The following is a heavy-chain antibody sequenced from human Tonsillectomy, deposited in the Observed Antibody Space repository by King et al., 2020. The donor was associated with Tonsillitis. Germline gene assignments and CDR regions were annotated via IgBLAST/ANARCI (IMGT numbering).Heavy chain of an antibody. Sequence: LQLQESGPGLVKPSETLSLTCPVSGGSISGSSYYWGWIRQPPGKGLEWIGTIHYSGSTYYKPSLKSRVTISVDTSKNQFSLKLSSVTAADTAVYYCARLRYFDLYGMDVWGQGTTVTVSS. V-gene: IGHV4-39*07. D-gene: IGHD3-9*01. CDR1: GGSISGSSYY. CDR2: IHYSGST. CDR3: ARLRYFDLYGMDV. J-gene: IGHJ6*02.